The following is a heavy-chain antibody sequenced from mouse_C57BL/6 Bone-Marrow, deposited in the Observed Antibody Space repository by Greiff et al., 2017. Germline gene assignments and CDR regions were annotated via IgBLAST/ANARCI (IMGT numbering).Heavy chain of an antibody. D-gene: IGHD1-1*01. Sequence: EVNLVESGGGLVKPGGSLKLSCAASGFTFSDYGMHWVRQAPEKGLEWVAYISSGSSTIYYADTVKGRSTISIDNAKNTLFLQMTSLRSEDTAMYYCATSYCGSSWDFDVWGTGTTVTVSS. J-gene: IGHJ1*03. V-gene: IGHV5-17*01. CDR1: GFTFSDYG. CDR2: ISSGSSTI. CDR3: ATSYCGSSWDFDV.